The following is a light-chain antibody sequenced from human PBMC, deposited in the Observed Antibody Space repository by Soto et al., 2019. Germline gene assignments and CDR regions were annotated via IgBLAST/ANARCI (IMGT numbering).Light chain of an antibody. CDR3: QQYDRSPLYT. Sequence: DIVLTQSPGTLSLSPGERATLSCRASQSVGSSHLAWYQQKPGQAPRLVIYGASNRATGIPDRFSGSGSGTDFTLTISSMEPEDFAVYYCQQYDRSPLYTFGQGTKLEIK. V-gene: IGKV3-20*01. J-gene: IGKJ2*01. CDR1: QSVGSSH. CDR2: GAS.